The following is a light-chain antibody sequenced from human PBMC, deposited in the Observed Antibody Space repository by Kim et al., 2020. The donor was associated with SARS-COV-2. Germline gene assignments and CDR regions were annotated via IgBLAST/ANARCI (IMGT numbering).Light chain of an antibody. Sequence: SSELTQDPAVSVALGQTVRITCQGDSLRSYYASWYQQKPEQAPVLVIYGKNNRPSGIPDRFSGSSSGNTASLAITGAQAEDEADYDCNSRDSSGNHVVFGGGTKVTVL. CDR2: GKN. V-gene: IGLV3-19*01. CDR3: NSRDSSGNHVV. J-gene: IGLJ2*01. CDR1: SLRSYY.